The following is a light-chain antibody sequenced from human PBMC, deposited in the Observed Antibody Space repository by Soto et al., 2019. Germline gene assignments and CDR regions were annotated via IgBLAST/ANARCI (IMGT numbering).Light chain of an antibody. CDR3: QQYGSSLMYT. J-gene: IGKJ2*01. CDR2: GAS. V-gene: IGKV3-20*01. CDR1: QSVSSSY. Sequence: EIVLTQSPGTLSLSPGERATLSCRASQSVSSSYLAWYQQKPGQAPRLLIYGASSRATGIPDGFSGSGCGRDFTLTISRLEPEAFAVYYCQQYGSSLMYTFGQGTKLEIK.